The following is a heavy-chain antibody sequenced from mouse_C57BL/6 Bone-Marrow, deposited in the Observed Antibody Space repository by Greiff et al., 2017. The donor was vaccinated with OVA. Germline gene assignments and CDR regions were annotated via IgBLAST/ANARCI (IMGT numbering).Heavy chain of an antibody. J-gene: IGHJ4*01. CDR2: IDPENGDT. CDR3: TLITTVVATVDY. Sequence: EVQLQQSGAELVRPGASVKLSCTASGFNIKDDYMHWVKQRPEQGLEWIGWIDPENGDTEYASKFQGKATITADTSSNTAYLQLSSLTSEDTAVYYCTLITTVVATVDYWGQGTSVTVSS. CDR1: GFNIKDDY. V-gene: IGHV14-4*01. D-gene: IGHD1-1*01.